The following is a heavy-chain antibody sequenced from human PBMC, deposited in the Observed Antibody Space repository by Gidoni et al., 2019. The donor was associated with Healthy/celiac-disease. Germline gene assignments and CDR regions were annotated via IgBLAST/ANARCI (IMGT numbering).Heavy chain of an antibody. V-gene: IGHV3-23*01. D-gene: IGHD3-16*01. CDR3: AKTGGRRGYYGMDV. CDR1: GFTFSSDA. Sequence: EVQLLESGGGLVQPGGSLRLSCAASGFTFSSDAMSWVRQAPGKGLGWVSAISGSGGSTYYADSVKGRFTISKDNSKNTLYLQMNSLRAEDTAVYYCAKTGGRRGYYGMDVWGQGTTVTVSS. J-gene: IGHJ6*02. CDR2: ISGSGGST.